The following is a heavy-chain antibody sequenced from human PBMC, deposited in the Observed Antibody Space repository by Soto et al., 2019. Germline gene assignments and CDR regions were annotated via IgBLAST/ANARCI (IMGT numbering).Heavy chain of an antibody. CDR3: ARDKDRPQLGGNYSYGVDV. CDR2: IMPIFGTP. J-gene: IGHJ6*02. Sequence: QVQLVQSGSEVKKPGSSVKVSCKASGDTFSSYAISWVRQVPGQGLEWMGGIMPIFGTPDYAQKFQGRVTITADESTSIAYRELSSLRSEDTGVYYCARDKDRPQLGGNYSYGVDVWGQGTTVTVAS. V-gene: IGHV1-69*12. CDR1: GDTFSSYA. D-gene: IGHD3-10*01.